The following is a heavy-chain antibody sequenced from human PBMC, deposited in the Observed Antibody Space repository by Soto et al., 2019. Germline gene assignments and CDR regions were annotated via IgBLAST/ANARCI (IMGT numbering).Heavy chain of an antibody. J-gene: IGHJ6*02. CDR3: AREWGYCSSTSCYEIDYYYYGMDV. CDR1: GFTFSSYG. D-gene: IGHD2-2*01. CDR2: IWYDGSNK. Sequence: QVQLLESGGGVVQPGRSLRLSCAASGFTFSSYGMHWVRQAPGKGLEWVAVIWYDGSNKYYADSVKGRFTISRDNSKNTLYLQMNSLRAEDTAVYYCAREWGYCSSTSCYEIDYYYYGMDVWGQGTTVTVSS. V-gene: IGHV3-33*01.